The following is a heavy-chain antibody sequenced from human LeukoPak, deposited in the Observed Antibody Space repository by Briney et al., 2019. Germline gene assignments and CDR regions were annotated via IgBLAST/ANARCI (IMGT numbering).Heavy chain of an antibody. D-gene: IGHD4-17*01. CDR3: ARGYDYGDYGVVE. CDR2: IWYDGSNK. V-gene: IGHV3-33*01. J-gene: IGHJ4*02. CDR1: GFTFSNYG. Sequence: GGSLRLSCAASGFTFSNYGMHWVRQAPGKGLEWVAVIWYDGSNKYYSDSVRGRFTISRDNSKNTLYLQVNSLRAEDTAVYYCARGYDYGDYGVVEWGQGTLVTVSS.